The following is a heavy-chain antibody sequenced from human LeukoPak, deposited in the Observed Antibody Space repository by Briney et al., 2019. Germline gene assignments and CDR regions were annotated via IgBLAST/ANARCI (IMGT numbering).Heavy chain of an antibody. CDR2: IRADAVTT. CDR1: GFIFSHHG. V-gene: IGHV3-48*04. CDR3: ARLREIPVFGVVTKSTSYFDY. D-gene: IGHD3-3*01. Sequence: GGSLRLSCATSGFIFSHHGMNWVRQAPGKGLEWVSGIRADAVTTYYADSVKGRFIISRDNAKNSLYLQMNSLRAEDTAVYYCARLREIPVFGVVTKSTSYFDYWGQGTLVTVSS. J-gene: IGHJ4*02.